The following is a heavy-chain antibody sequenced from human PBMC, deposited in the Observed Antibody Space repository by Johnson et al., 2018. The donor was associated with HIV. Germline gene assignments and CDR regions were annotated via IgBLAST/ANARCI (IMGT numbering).Heavy chain of an antibody. Sequence: VQLVESGGGLIQPGGSLRLSCAASGFTVSSNYMSWVRQAPGKGLEWVSAIGTAGDTFYPGSVKGRFTISRENPKNSLYLQMNSLRAGDTAIYYCARGGSSGWSGLLACDIWGQGTMVTVSS. V-gene: IGHV3-13*01. CDR3: ARGGSSGWSGLLACDI. CDR1: GFTVSSNY. J-gene: IGHJ3*02. D-gene: IGHD6-19*01. CDR2: IGTAGDT.